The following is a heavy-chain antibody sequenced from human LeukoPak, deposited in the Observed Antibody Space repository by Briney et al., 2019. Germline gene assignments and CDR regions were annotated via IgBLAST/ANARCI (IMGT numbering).Heavy chain of an antibody. Sequence: RASVKASCKASGGTFSSYAISWVRQAPGQGLEWMGGIIPIFGTANYAQKFQGRVTITADESTSTAYMELSSLRSEDTAVYYCAREEDSSGLNAFDIWGQGTMVTVSS. V-gene: IGHV1-69*13. J-gene: IGHJ3*02. CDR2: IIPIFGTA. D-gene: IGHD3-22*01. CDR3: AREEDSSGLNAFDI. CDR1: GGTFSSYA.